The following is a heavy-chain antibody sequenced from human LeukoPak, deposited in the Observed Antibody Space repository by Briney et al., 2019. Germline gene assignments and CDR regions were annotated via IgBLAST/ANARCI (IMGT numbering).Heavy chain of an antibody. V-gene: IGHV3-23*01. CDR3: EGDYLGELFHN. CDR1: GLTFSNYA. J-gene: IGHJ4*02. CDR2: TSGSGHST. Sequence: PGGSLRLSCATSGLTFSNYAMSWVRQAPGKGLEWVSSTSGSGHSTYYADSVKGRFTISRDNSKNTLYLQMNSLRAEDTAVYYCEGDYLGELFHNWGQGTLVTVSS. D-gene: IGHD3-10*01.